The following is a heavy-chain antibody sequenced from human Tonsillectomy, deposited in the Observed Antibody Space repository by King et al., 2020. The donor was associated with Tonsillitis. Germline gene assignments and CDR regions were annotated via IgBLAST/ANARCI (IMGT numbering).Heavy chain of an antibody. D-gene: IGHD3-9*01. Sequence: VKLVESGDEVKKPGASVKVSCKASGYTFTGYYMHWVRQAPGQGLEWMGWINPNSGGTNYAKKFQGRVTMTRDTSISTAYMELSRLRSDDTAVYYCARDWYYDILTGYPDYWGQGTLVTVSS. V-gene: IGHV1-2*02. J-gene: IGHJ4*02. CDR3: ARDWYYDILTGYPDY. CDR1: GYTFTGYY. CDR2: INPNSGGT.